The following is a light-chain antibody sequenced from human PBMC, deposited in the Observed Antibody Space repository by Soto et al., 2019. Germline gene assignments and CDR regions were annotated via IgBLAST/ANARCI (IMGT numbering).Light chain of an antibody. CDR1: QSVSSY. CDR2: DAS. J-gene: IGKJ4*01. CDR3: HLRYNWPPV. Sequence: DIVLTQSPATLSLSPGERATLSSRASQSVSSYLAWYQQRPGQAPRLLIYDASNRATGIPARFSGSGSGTDFTLTISSLEPEDFAFYYCHLRYNWPPVFGGGTKVEIK. V-gene: IGKV3-11*01.